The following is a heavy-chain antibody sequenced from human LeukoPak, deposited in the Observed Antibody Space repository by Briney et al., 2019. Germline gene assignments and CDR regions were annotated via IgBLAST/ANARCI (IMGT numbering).Heavy chain of an antibody. CDR1: GYTFTGYY. Sequence: ASVKVSCKASGYTFTGYYMHWVRQAPGQGLEWMGRINPNSGGTNYAQKFQGRVTMTRDTSISTAYMELSRRRSDDTAVYYCARVGITIIANDYWGQGTLVTVSS. D-gene: IGHD3-22*01. CDR2: INPNSGGT. J-gene: IGHJ4*02. V-gene: IGHV1-2*06. CDR3: ARVGITIIANDY.